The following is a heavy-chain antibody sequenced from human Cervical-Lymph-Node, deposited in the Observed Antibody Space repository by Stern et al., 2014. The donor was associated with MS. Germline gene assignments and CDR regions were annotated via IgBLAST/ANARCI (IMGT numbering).Heavy chain of an antibody. V-gene: IGHV4-61*01. J-gene: IGHJ4*02. Sequence: QVQLQESGPGLVKPSETLSLTCTVSGGSVTSASHYWSWIRQPPGKGLEWIGYYSGSTNYNPSLKSRVTISVDTSKNQFSLKLSSVTAADTAVYYCARGANWGQGTLVTVSS. CDR1: GGSVTSASHY. CDR3: ARGAN. CDR2: YYSGST.